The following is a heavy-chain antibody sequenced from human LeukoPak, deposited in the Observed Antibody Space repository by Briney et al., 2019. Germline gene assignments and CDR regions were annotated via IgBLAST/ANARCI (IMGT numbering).Heavy chain of an antibody. D-gene: IGHD3-16*01. V-gene: IGHV4-4*07. CDR1: GGSISLWQ. Sequence: ASETLSLTCTVSGGSISLWQWNWLRQPAGKGLEWLGRFGGGPNYNPSLKSRVTMSLDTSKNQFFLKLSSVTAADTAVYFCATGGGPFDYWGQGILVTVSS. CDR2: FGGGP. J-gene: IGHJ4*02. CDR3: ATGGGPFDY.